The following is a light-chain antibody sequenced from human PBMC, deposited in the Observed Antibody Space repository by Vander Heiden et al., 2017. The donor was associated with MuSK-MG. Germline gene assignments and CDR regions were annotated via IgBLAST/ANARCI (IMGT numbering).Light chain of an antibody. CDR1: QSVSSK. V-gene: IGKV3-15*01. CDR2: GAS. Sequence: EVLMTQYPATLSVSPGERATLSCRASQSVSSKLAWYQQKPGQAPRLLIYGASTRATGIPARFSGSGSGTEFTVTISSLQSEDVALYYCQQDNNWPWTFGQGTKVEIK. J-gene: IGKJ1*01. CDR3: QQDNNWPWT.